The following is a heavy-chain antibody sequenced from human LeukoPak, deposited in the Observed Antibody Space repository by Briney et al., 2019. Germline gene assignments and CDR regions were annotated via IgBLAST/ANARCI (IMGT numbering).Heavy chain of an antibody. Sequence: GGSLRLSCAASGFTFSGSTMHLVRQASGRGLEWVGHIRGKVDSFATAYAASVKGRFAISRDDSKNTAYLQMNSLRAEDTAVYYCAKALVGATNSDYWGQGTLVTVSS. CDR3: AKALVGATNSDY. D-gene: IGHD1-26*01. J-gene: IGHJ4*02. CDR1: GFTFSGST. CDR2: IRGKVDSFAT. V-gene: IGHV3-73*01.